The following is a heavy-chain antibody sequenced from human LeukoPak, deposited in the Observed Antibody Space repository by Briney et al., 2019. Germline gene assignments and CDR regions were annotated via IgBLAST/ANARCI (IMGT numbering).Heavy chain of an antibody. J-gene: IGHJ4*02. D-gene: IGHD6-19*01. Sequence: ASVKVSCKVSGYTLTELSMHWVRQAPGKGLEWMGGFDPEDGETIHAQKFQGRVTMTEDTSTDTAYMELSSLRSEDTAVYYCATGAAVAGTFNYWGQGTLVTVSS. V-gene: IGHV1-24*01. CDR3: ATGAAVAGTFNY. CDR2: FDPEDGET. CDR1: GYTLTELS.